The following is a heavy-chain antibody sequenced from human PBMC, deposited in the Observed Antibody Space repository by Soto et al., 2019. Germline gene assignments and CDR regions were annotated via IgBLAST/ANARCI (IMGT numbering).Heavy chain of an antibody. D-gene: IGHD3-22*01. CDR1: GGSFSGYY. Sequence: SETLSLTCAVYGGSFSGYYWSWIRQPPGKGLEWIGEINHSGSTNYNPSLKSRVTISVDTSKNQFSLKLSSVTAADTAVYYCARVMPYYYDGSGYYYDWGQGTLVTVSS. CDR3: ARVMPYYYDGSGYYYD. V-gene: IGHV4-34*01. J-gene: IGHJ4*02. CDR2: INHSGST.